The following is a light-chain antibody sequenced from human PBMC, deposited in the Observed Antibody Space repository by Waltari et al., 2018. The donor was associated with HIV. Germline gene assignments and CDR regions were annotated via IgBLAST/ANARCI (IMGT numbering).Light chain of an antibody. CDR2: DVS. J-gene: IGLJ2*01. CDR1: SSDVGGYNY. Sequence: QSALTQPRSVSGSPGQSVTISCTGTSSDVGGYNYVSWYHKHPGTAPKLMVYDVSKRPSVVPDRFSGAKSGNTCSLTIAGLQAEDEADYDCCSYAVSYTLVFGGGTKLTVL. V-gene: IGLV2-11*01. CDR3: CSYAVSYTLV.